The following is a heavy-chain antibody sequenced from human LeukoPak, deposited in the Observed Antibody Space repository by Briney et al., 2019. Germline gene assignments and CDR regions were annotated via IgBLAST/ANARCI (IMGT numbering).Heavy chain of an antibody. CDR1: GFTFSSYA. CDR2: ISYDGSNK. CDR3: ARDRVGATDYFGY. Sequence: GGSLRLSCAASGFTFSSYAMHWVRQAPGKGLEWVAVISYDGSNKYYADSVKGRFTISRDNSKNTLYLQMNSLRAEDTAVYYRARDRVGATDYFGYWGQGTLVTGSS. D-gene: IGHD1-26*01. J-gene: IGHJ4*02. V-gene: IGHV3-30-3*01.